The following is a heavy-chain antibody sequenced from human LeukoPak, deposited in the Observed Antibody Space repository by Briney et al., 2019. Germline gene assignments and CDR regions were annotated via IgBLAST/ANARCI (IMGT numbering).Heavy chain of an antibody. CDR1: GYSISSGHY. CDR2: IYHSGST. CDR3: AREEVVVVAATPSWFDP. Sequence: SETLSLTCTVSGYSISSGHYWGWIRQPPGKGLEWVGSIYHSGSTYYNPSLKSRVTISVDTSKNQCSLNLSSVTAADTAVYYCAREEVVVVAATPSWFDPWGQGTLVTVSS. J-gene: IGHJ5*02. D-gene: IGHD2-15*01. V-gene: IGHV4-38-2*02.